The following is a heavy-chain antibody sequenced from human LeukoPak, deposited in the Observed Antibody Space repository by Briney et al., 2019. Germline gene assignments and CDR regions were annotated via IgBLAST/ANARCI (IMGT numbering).Heavy chain of an antibody. CDR1: GGSISSYY. CDR3: ARGGYSYGYGGGY. D-gene: IGHD5-18*01. J-gene: IGHJ4*02. CDR2: IYYSGST. V-gene: IGHV4-59*01. Sequence: PSETLSLTCTVSGGSISSYYWSWIRQPPGKGLEWIGYIYYSGSTNYNPSLKSRVTISVDTSKNQFSLKLSSVTAADTAVYYCARGGYSYGYGGGYWGQGTLVTVSS.